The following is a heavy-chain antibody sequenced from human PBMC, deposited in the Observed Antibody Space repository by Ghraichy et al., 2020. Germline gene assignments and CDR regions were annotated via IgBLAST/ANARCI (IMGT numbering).Heavy chain of an antibody. J-gene: IGHJ5*02. D-gene: IGHD6-19*01. CDR1: GGTFSSYA. CDR3: ARSLAVAAGDWFDP. V-gene: IGHV1-69*13. Sequence: SVKVSCKASGGTFSSYAISWVRQAPGQGLEWMGGIIPIFGTANYAQKFQGRVTITADESTRKAYMELSSLRSEDTAVYYCARSLAVAAGDWFDPWGQGTLVTVSS. CDR2: IIPIFGTA.